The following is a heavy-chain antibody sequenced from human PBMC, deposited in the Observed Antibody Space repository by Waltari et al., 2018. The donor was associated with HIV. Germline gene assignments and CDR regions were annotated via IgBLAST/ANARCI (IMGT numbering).Heavy chain of an antibody. J-gene: IGHJ5*02. CDR1: DYSLSSGYF. Sequence: QVQLPESGPGLVKPSETLSLPCAVSDYSLSSGYFWGWFRQPPGKGLEWIGSIYQSGTTYFNPSLKSRVTLSVDTSKNQFSLKLTSLSAADTAVYYCARDVRGVDGNWFDPWGQGTLVTVPS. CDR3: ARDVRGVDGNWFDP. CDR2: IYQSGTT. D-gene: IGHD3-10*01. V-gene: IGHV4-38-2*02.